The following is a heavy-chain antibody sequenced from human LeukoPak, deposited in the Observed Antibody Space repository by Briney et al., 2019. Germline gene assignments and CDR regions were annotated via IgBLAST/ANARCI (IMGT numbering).Heavy chain of an antibody. J-gene: IGHJ4*02. CDR1: GFTFSNAW. CDR2: IKSKTDGGTT. Sequence: PGGSLRLSCAASGFTFSNAWLNWVRQAPGKGLEWVGHIKSKTDGGTTDYAAPVKGRFTISRDDSKNTLFLQMNSLKTEDTAVYYCTLPWGSGSYYDYWGQGPWSPSPQ. CDR3: TLPWGSGSYYDY. V-gene: IGHV3-15*01. D-gene: IGHD3-10*01.